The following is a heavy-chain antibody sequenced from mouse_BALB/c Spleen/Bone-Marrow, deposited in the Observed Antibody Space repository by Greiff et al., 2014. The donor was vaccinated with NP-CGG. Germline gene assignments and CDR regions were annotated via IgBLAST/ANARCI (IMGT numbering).Heavy chain of an antibody. Sequence: EVKLVESGAELVKPGASVKLSCTASGFNIKDTYMHWVKQRPEQGLEWIGRIDPANGNTKYDPKFQGKATITADTPSNTAYLQLSSLTSEDTAVYYCALYYDYDVGYWGQGTTLTVSS. CDR2: IDPANGNT. V-gene: IGHV14-3*02. CDR3: ALYYDYDVGY. CDR1: GFNIKDTY. J-gene: IGHJ2*01. D-gene: IGHD2-4*01.